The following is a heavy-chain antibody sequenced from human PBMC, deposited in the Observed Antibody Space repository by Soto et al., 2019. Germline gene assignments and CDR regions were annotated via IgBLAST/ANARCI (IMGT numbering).Heavy chain of an antibody. V-gene: IGHV3-23*01. CDR2: VSGNGGTT. CDR1: GFPFGSHA. J-gene: IGHJ2*01. CDR3: AKAPYNWNEGWYFDL. D-gene: IGHD1-1*01. Sequence: GSLRLSCAASGFPFGSHAMSWVRQAPGKGLEWVSLVSGNGGTTNYADSVKGRFTISRDNSQKTLYLQMNSLRAEDTAVYYCAKAPYNWNEGWYFDLWGRGTLVTVSS.